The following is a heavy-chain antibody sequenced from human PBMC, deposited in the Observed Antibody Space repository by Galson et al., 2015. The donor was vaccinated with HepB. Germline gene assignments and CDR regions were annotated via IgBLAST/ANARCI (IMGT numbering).Heavy chain of an antibody. D-gene: IGHD2-15*01. CDR3: ARDLRYSDGAMRTLY. Sequence: SVKVSCKASGYTFTNYFIQWVRQAPGQGLEWLGWINPKSGGTNYAEKFQGRVTITRDTSISTAYVEVSRLTSDDTAVYFCARDLRYSDGAMRTLYWGQGALVTVSS. V-gene: IGHV1-2*02. CDR1: GYTFTNYF. CDR2: INPKSGGT. J-gene: IGHJ4*02.